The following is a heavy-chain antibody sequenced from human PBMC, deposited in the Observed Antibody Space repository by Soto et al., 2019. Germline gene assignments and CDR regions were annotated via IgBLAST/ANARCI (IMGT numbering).Heavy chain of an antibody. CDR3: ARAGGLGAVAVDY. J-gene: IGHJ4*02. D-gene: IGHD6-19*01. CDR2: IYHSGST. CDR1: GGSISIGGYS. V-gene: IGHV4-30-2*01. Sequence: QLQLQESGSGLVKPSQTLSLTCAVSGGSISIGGYSWSWIRKPPGKGLEWIGYIYHSGSTYYNPSPKSRVTISVDRSKNQFSLKLSSVTAADTAVYYCARAGGLGAVAVDYWGQGTLVTVSS.